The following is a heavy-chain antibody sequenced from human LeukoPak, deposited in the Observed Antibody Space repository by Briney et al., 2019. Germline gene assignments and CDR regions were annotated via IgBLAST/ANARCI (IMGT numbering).Heavy chain of an antibody. CDR3: ARGYYGDYTFDY. D-gene: IGHD4-17*01. J-gene: IGHJ4*02. Sequence: GGSLRLSCAASGITFSGYWMSWVRQAPGKGLEWVANIKQDGSEKYYVDSVKGRFTISRDNAKNSLYLQMNSLRAEDTAVYYCARGYYGDYTFDYWGQGTLVTVSS. V-gene: IGHV3-7*04. CDR1: GITFSGYW. CDR2: IKQDGSEK.